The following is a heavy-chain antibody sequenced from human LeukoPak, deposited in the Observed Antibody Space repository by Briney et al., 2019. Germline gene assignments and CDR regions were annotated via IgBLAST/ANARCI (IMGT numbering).Heavy chain of an antibody. J-gene: IGHJ4*02. CDR3: VRGSRVYCGGDCYYY. Sequence: SETLSLTCTVFGGSFSGYYWSWIRQPPDKGPEWIGEINPSGSTSYNPSLKTRVTISTDTSKNHFSLNLNSVTAADTGVYYCVRGSRVYCGGDCYYYWGQGTLVTVSS. D-gene: IGHD2-21*02. CDR2: INPSGST. CDR1: GGSFSGYY. V-gene: IGHV4-34*01.